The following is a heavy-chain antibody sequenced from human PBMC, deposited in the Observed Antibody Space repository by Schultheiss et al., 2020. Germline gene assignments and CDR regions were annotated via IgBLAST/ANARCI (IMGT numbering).Heavy chain of an antibody. CDR3: ARTMSSIWYWNMDV. CDR1: GFTFSDYY. D-gene: IGHD6-13*01. Sequence: GGSLRLSCAASGFTFSDYYMSWIRQAPGKGLEWVSYISGSTTYTNYADSVKGRFTISRDNAKNSLYLQMNSLRAEDTAVYYCARTMSSIWYWNMDVWGQGTTVTVSS. J-gene: IGHJ6*02. V-gene: IGHV3-11*06. CDR2: ISGSTTYT.